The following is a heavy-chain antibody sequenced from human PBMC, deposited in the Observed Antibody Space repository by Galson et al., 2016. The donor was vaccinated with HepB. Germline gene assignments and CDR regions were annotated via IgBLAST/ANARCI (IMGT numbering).Heavy chain of an antibody. V-gene: IGHV3-30*18. CDR2: ISDDGRNK. Sequence: SLRLSCAASGFTFRNYAKHWVRQAPGRGLEWLAVISDDGRNKYHLDSVRGRFTISRDNSKNTLYLQMNSLTAEDTAIYYWAKAACRGGSCFFDAWGQGTLVTVSS. CDR1: GFTFRNYA. J-gene: IGHJ4*02. D-gene: IGHD2-15*01. CDR3: AKAACRGGSCFFDA.